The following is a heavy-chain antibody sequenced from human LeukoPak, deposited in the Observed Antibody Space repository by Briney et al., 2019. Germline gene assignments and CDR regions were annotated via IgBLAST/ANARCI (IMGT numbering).Heavy chain of an antibody. J-gene: IGHJ6*02. D-gene: IGHD2-2*01. CDR2: IYYSGST. CDR3: ARASPRYCSSTSCYRVGAGHYYYYGMDV. V-gene: IGHV4-30-4*01. Sequence: SETLSLTCTVSGGSISSGDYYWSWIRQPPGTGLEWIGYIYYSGSTYYNPPLKSRVTISVDTSKNQFSLKLSSVTAADTAVYYCARASPRYCSSTSCYRVGAGHYYYYGMDVWGQGTTVTVSS. CDR1: GGSISSGDYY.